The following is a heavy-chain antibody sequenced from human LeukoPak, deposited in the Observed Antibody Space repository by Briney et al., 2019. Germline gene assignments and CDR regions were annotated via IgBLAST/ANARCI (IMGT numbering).Heavy chain of an antibody. CDR1: GFTFSSYS. Sequence: GGSLRLSCAASGFTFSSYSMNWVRQAPGKGLEWVSSISSSSSYIYYADSVKGRFTISRDNAKNSLYLQMNSLRAEDTAVYYCARDHWEKNDAFDIWGQGTMVTVSS. D-gene: IGHD1-26*01. CDR2: ISSSSSYI. J-gene: IGHJ3*02. CDR3: ARDHWEKNDAFDI. V-gene: IGHV3-21*01.